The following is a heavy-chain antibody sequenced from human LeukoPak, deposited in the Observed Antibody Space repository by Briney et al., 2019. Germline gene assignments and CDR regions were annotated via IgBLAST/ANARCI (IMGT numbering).Heavy chain of an antibody. CDR3: ARDRGNGWSEYYFDY. CDR2: ISSSGSTI. V-gene: IGHV3-11*04. D-gene: IGHD6-19*01. Sequence: PGGSLRLSCAASGFTFSDYYMSWIRQAPGKGLEWVSYISSSGSTIYYADSVKGRFTISRDNAKNSLFLQMNSLRAEDTAVYYCARDRGNGWSEYYFDYWGQGTLVTVSS. CDR1: GFTFSDYY. J-gene: IGHJ4*02.